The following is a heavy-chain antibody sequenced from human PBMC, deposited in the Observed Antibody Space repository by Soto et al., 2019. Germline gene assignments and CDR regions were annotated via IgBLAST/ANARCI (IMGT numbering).Heavy chain of an antibody. CDR3: PTERFDNHYGNWFDP. CDR1: GGSISSGGYS. V-gene: IGHV4-30-2*02. Sequence: SETLSLTCAVSGGSISSGGYSWSWIRQPPGKGLEWIGYIYHSGSTNYNPSLKSRVTISVDTSKNQFSLKLSSVTAADTAVYYCPTERFDNHYGNWFDPWGQGTLVTVSS. CDR2: IYHSGST. J-gene: IGHJ5*02. D-gene: IGHD4-17*01.